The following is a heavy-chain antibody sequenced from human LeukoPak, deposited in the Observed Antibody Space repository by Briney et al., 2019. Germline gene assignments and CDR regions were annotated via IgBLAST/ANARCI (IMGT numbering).Heavy chain of an antibody. D-gene: IGHD5-12*01. CDR1: GYTFTGYY. CDR3: ARGFVDIVATGVPALDY. V-gene: IGHV1-2*02. CDR2: INPNSGGT. J-gene: IGHJ4*02. Sequence: ASVKVSCKASGYTFTGYYMHWVRQAPGQGLEWMGWINPNSGGTNYAQKFQGRVTMTRDTSISTAYTELSRLRSDDTAVYYCARGFVDIVATGVPALDYWGQGTLVTVSS.